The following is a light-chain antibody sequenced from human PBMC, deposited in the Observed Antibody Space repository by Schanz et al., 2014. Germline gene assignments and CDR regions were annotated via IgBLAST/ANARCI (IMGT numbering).Light chain of an antibody. CDR2: AAS. V-gene: IGKV1-39*01. CDR1: QSISSY. Sequence: DIQMTQSPSSLSASVGDRVTLTCRASQSISSYLNWYQQKPGKAPKLLIYAASSLQSGVPSRFSGSGSGTDFTLTISSLQPEDFATYYCQQYNSYPRTFGQGTKVEIK. CDR3: QQYNSYPRT. J-gene: IGKJ1*01.